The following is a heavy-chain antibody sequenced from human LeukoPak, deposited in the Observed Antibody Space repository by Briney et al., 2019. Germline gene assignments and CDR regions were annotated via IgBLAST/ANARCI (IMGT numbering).Heavy chain of an antibody. J-gene: IGHJ6*02. Sequence: GTLKISCAASGFTFSSYAMSWVRQAPGKGLEWVSAISGSGGSTYYADSVKGRFTISRDNSKNTLYLQMNSLRAEDTAVYYCATPRYYYYYYGMDVWGQGTTVTVSS. CDR2: ISGSGGST. V-gene: IGHV3-23*01. CDR3: ATPRYYYYYYGMDV. CDR1: GFTFSSYA.